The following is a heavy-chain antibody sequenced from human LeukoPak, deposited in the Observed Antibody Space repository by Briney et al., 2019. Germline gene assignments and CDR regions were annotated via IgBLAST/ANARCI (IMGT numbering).Heavy chain of an antibody. J-gene: IGHJ3*02. Sequence: GASVKVSCKASGGTFSSYAISWVRQAPGQGLEWMGGIIPIFGTANYAQKFQGRVTITADESTSTAYMELSSLRSEDTAVYYCAKVISRSTTWDAFDIWGQGTMVTVSS. V-gene: IGHV1-69*13. D-gene: IGHD4-17*01. CDR2: IIPIFGTA. CDR3: AKVISRSTTWDAFDI. CDR1: GGTFSSYA.